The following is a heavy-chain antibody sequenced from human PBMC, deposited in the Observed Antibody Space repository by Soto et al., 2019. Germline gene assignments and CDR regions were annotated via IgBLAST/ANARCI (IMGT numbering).Heavy chain of an antibody. Sequence: GGSLRLSCAASGFTFSSYAMSWVRQAPGKGLEWVSAISGSGGSTYYADSVKGRFTISRDNSKNTLYLQMNSLRAEDTAVYYCAKGQALASGYSPDYWGQGTLVTVSS. J-gene: IGHJ4*02. V-gene: IGHV3-23*01. CDR3: AKGQALASGYSPDY. D-gene: IGHD5-18*01. CDR2: ISGSGGST. CDR1: GFTFSSYA.